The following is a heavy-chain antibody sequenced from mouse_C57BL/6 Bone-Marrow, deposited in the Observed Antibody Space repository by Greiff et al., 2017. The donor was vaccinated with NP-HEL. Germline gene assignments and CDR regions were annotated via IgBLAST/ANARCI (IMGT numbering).Heavy chain of an antibody. CDR2: ISDGGSYT. CDR3: ARAPYYSKALFAY. CDR1: GFTFSSYA. V-gene: IGHV5-4*03. J-gene: IGHJ3*01. D-gene: IGHD2-5*01. Sequence: EVKLQESGGGLVKPGGSLKLSCAASGFTFSSYAMSWVRQTPEKRLEWVATISDGGSYTYYPDNVKGRFTISRDNAKNNLYLQMSHLKSEDTAMYYCARAPYYSKALFAYWGQGTLVTVSA.